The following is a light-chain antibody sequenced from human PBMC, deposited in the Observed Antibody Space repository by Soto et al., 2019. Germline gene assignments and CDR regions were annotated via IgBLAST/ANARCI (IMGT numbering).Light chain of an antibody. CDR2: EVS. Sequence: QSALTQPASVSGSPGQSVTISCTGTSSDVGGYKHVSWYQQHPGKAPKLMIYEVSNRPSGVSNRFSGSKSGYTASLTISGLQAEDEADYYCNSQRSSGTRVFGTGTKVTVL. CDR3: NSQRSSGTRV. J-gene: IGLJ1*01. V-gene: IGLV2-14*01. CDR1: SSDVGGYKH.